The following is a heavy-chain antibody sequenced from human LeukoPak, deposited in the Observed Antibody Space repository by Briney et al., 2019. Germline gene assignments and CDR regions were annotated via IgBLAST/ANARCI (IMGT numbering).Heavy chain of an antibody. V-gene: IGHV3-23*01. CDR3: AKVGGIAVAGTYYFDY. J-gene: IGHJ4*02. Sequence: PSETLSLTCIVSGYSISTGYYWGWIRQPPGKGLEWVSAISGSGGSTYYADSVKGRFTISRDNSKNTLYLQMNSLRAEDTAVYYCAKVGGIAVAGTYYFDYWGQGTLVTVSS. D-gene: IGHD6-19*01. CDR1: GYSISTGYY. CDR2: ISGSGGST.